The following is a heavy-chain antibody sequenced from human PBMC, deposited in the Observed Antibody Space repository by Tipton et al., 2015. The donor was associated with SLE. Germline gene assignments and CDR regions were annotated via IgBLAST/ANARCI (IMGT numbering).Heavy chain of an antibody. Sequence: TLSLTCTVSGGSIGSHYWSWIRPPPGKGLEWIGYIYYSGSTTYNPSLTSRVTISVDRPRDQFSLKLTSVTAADTAMYYCARVYFDSIVARAFDIWGQGTLVTVSS. V-gene: IGHV4-59*11. CDR1: GGSIGSHY. J-gene: IGHJ3*02. D-gene: IGHD3-22*01. CDR2: IYYSGST. CDR3: ARVYFDSIVARAFDI.